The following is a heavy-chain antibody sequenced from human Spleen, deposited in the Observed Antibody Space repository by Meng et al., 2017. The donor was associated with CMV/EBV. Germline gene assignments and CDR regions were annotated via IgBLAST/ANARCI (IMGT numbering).Heavy chain of an antibody. CDR1: GYTFTTYG. CDR2: ISAYNGNT. V-gene: IGHV1-18*01. J-gene: IGHJ5*02. Sequence: SGYTFTTYGITWVRQAPGQGLEWMGWISAYNGNTNYAQKLQGRIIMTTDTSTSTAYMELYSLRSDDTAVYYCARDQGSSSRRDWLDPWGQGTLVTVSS. D-gene: IGHD6-6*01. CDR3: ARDQGSSSRRDWLDP.